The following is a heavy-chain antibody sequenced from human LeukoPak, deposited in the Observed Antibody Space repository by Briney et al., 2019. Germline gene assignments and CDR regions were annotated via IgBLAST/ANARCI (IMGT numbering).Heavy chain of an antibody. V-gene: IGHV4-31*11. D-gene: IGHD3-9*01. Sequence: SETLSLTCAVYGGSFSGYYWSWIRQHPGKGLEWIGYIYYSGSTYYNPSLKSRVTISVDTSKNQFSLKLSSVTAADTAVYYCAIYYDILTGSKFPSRKRSYFDYWGQGTLVTVSS. CDR1: GGSFSGYY. J-gene: IGHJ4*02. CDR3: AIYYDILTGSKFPSRKRSYFDY. CDR2: IYYSGST.